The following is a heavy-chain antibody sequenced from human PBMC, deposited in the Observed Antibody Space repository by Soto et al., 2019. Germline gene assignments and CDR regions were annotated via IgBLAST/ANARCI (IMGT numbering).Heavy chain of an antibody. D-gene: IGHD6-6*01. V-gene: IGHV1-69*01. Sequence: QVQLVQSGAEVKKPGSSVNVSCKASGGTFSRYAISWVRQAPGQGLEWMGGIIPIFGTANYAQKFQGRVTITADESTSTPYMELSSLRSEDTAVHYCARVRGDARPHWFDPWGQGTLVTVSS. CDR3: ARVRGDARPHWFDP. CDR2: IIPIFGTA. CDR1: GGTFSRYA. J-gene: IGHJ5*02.